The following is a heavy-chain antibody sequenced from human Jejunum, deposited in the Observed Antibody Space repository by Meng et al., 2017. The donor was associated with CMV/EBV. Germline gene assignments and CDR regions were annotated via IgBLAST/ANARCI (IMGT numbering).Heavy chain of an antibody. D-gene: IGHD6-25*01. CDR1: GGSITDYY. Sequence: QVQLQESGPGLVRSSETLSLTCTVSGGSITDYYWSWIRQPAGKRLEWIGRFYYTGSTNYNPSLENRVTMSLDTSKNRFSLNLSSVTAADTAVYYCARAAVDTGDFDLWGLGILVTVSS. CDR2: FYYTGST. V-gene: IGHV4-4*07. J-gene: IGHJ4*02. CDR3: ARAAVDTGDFDL.